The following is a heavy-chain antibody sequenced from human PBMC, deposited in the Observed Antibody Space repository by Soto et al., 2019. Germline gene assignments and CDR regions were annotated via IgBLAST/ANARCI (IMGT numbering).Heavy chain of an antibody. Sequence: QVQLQQWGAGLLKPSETLSLTCAVYGGSFSGYYWSWIRQPPGKGLEWIGEINHSGSTNYNPSLTSRVTISVDPSKNQFSLKLSSVTAADTAVYYCARAPMVRGVIYVDYWGQGTLVTVSS. CDR1: GGSFSGYY. V-gene: IGHV4-34*01. D-gene: IGHD3-10*01. CDR3: ARAPMVRGVIYVDY. CDR2: INHSGST. J-gene: IGHJ4*02.